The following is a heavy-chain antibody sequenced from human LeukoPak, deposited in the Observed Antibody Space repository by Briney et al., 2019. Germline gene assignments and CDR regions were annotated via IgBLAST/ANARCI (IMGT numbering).Heavy chain of an antibody. Sequence: SETLSLTCAVSGYSISSGYYWGWIRPPPGKGLDWIGRIYHSGSTYYNPSLKSRVTISVDTSKTQFSLKLSSVTAADTAVYYCARLPGYYDSSGSAYYFDYWGQGTLVTVSS. CDR1: GYSISSGYY. CDR3: ARLPGYYDSSGSAYYFDY. D-gene: IGHD3-22*01. V-gene: IGHV4-38-2*01. CDR2: IYHSGST. J-gene: IGHJ4*02.